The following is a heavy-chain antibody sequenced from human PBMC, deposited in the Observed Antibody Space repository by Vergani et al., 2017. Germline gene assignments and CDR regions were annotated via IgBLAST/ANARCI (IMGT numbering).Heavy chain of an antibody. CDR1: GFTFSSYD. CDR3: ARERVFEWFGDGYYYGMDV. CDR2: IGTAGDT. D-gene: IGHD3-10*01. Sequence: EVQLVESGGGLVQPGGSLRLSCAASGFTFSSYDMHWVRHATGKGLEWVSAIGTAGDTYYPGSVKGRFTISRENAKNSLYLQMNSLRAGDTAVYYCARERVFEWFGDGYYYGMDVWGQGTTVTVSS. J-gene: IGHJ6*02. V-gene: IGHV3-13*01.